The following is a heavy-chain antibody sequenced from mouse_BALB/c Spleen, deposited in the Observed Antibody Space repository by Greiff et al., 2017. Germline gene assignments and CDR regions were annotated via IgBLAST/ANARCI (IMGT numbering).Heavy chain of an antibody. D-gene: IGHD2-3*01. Sequence: EVKLVESGGGLVKPGGSLKLSCAASGFTFSDYYMYWVRQTPEKRLEWVATISDGGSYTYYPDSVKGRFTISRDNAKNNLYLQMSSLKSEDTAMYYCARGDGLDYWGQGTTLTVSS. J-gene: IGHJ2*01. CDR2: ISDGGSYT. CDR3: ARGDGLDY. V-gene: IGHV5-4*02. CDR1: GFTFSDYY.